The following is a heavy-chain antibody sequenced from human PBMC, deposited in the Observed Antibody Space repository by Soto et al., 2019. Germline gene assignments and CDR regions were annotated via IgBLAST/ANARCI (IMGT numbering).Heavy chain of an antibody. J-gene: IGHJ6*02. D-gene: IGHD3-9*01. CDR2: IYHSGST. V-gene: IGHV4-38-2*02. CDR3: AGITIFSYGMDV. CDR1: GYSIRNGYY. Sequence: SETLSLTCTVSGYSIRNGYYWGWIRQPPGKGLEWIGTIYHSGSTYYNPSLKSRVTISVDASENQFSLKLSSVTAADTAVYYCAGITIFSYGMDVWGQGTTVTVSS.